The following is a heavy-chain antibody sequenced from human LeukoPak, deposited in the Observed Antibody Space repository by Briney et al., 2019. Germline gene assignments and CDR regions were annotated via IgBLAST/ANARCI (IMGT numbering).Heavy chain of an antibody. Sequence: GGSLRLSCAASGFSFSTYAMTWVRQAPGKGLECVSDIFGSGDNTFYADSVRGRFTISRDNSKSTLYLQMNSLRAEDTAVYYCARDETGIVVVPAVDYWGQGTLVTVSS. CDR2: IFGSGDNT. CDR1: GFSFSTYA. CDR3: ARDETGIVVVPAVDY. V-gene: IGHV3-23*01. J-gene: IGHJ4*02. D-gene: IGHD2-2*01.